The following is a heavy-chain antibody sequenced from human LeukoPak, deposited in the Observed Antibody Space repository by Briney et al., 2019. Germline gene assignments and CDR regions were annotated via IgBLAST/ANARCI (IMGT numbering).Heavy chain of an antibody. CDR1: GFTFSGFW. D-gene: IGHD6-6*01. CDR2: INSDGSEG. V-gene: IGHV3-7*03. Sequence: GGSLRLSCAVSGFTFSGFWMSWSRQAPGKGLEWVASINSDGSEGYYADVVKGRFTISRDNAKNSLYLQINSQRAEDTAVYYCARSSYSSSSSVWGQGTMVTVSS. CDR3: ARSSYSSSSSV. J-gene: IGHJ3*01.